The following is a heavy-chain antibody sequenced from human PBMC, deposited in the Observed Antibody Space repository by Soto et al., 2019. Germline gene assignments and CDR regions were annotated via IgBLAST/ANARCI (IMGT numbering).Heavy chain of an antibody. CDR1: GGSTSRDY. J-gene: IGHJ1*01. CDR2: IYYSGST. D-gene: IGHD4-17*01. CDR3: ARHETLRGEYDS. V-gene: IGHV4-59*01. Sequence: SETRSLTCTVSGGSTSRDYWSWIRQPPGKGLEWIGYIYYSGSTNYNPSLKSRVTISVDTSKNQFSLKLSSVTAADTAVCYCARHETLRGEYDSWGQRTSVPVSS.